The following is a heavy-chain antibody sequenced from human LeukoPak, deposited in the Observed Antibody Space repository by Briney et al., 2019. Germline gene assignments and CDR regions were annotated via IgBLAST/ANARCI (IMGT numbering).Heavy chain of an antibody. CDR1: GGSISSSSYF. D-gene: IGHD3-10*01. V-gene: IGHV4-39*07. Sequence: TSEALSLTCTVSGGSISSSSYFWGWIRQPPGKGLEWIGSIYSSGSTNYNPSLESRFTMSVDTSKKQFSLKVRSMTAADTALYYCARGAYYGSGNVFDLWGQGTMVTVSS. CDR2: IYSSGST. CDR3: ARGAYYGSGNVFDL. J-gene: IGHJ3*01.